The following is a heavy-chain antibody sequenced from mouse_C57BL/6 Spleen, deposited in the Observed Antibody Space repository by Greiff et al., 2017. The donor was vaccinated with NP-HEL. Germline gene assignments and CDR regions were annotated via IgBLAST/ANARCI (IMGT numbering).Heavy chain of an antibody. D-gene: IGHD2-4*01. Sequence: VKLMESGAELVKPGASVKISCKASGYAFSSYWMNWVKQRPGKGLEWIGQIYTGDGDTTYNGKFKGKATLTADKSSRTAYMQLSSLTSEDSAVYFCARGGDYNWYFDVWGTGTTVTVSS. CDR2: IYTGDGDT. V-gene: IGHV1-80*01. J-gene: IGHJ1*03. CDR3: ARGGDYNWYFDV. CDR1: GYAFSSYW.